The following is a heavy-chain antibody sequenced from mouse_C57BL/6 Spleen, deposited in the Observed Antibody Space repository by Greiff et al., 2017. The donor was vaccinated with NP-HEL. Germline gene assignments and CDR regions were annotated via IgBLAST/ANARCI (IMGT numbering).Heavy chain of an antibody. CDR2: IDPETGGT. CDR3: TRKGYYRYFDV. CDR1: GYTFTDYE. V-gene: IGHV1-15*01. Sequence: QVQLQQSGAELVRPGASVTLSCKASGYTFTDYEMNWVKQTPVHGLEWIGAIDPETGGTGYNQKFKGKAILTADKSSSTAYMELRSLTSEYSAVYYCTRKGYYRYFDVWGTGTTVTVSS. D-gene: IGHD2-2*01. J-gene: IGHJ1*03.